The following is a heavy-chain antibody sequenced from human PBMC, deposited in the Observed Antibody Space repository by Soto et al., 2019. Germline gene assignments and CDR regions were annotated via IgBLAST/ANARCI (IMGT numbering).Heavy chain of an antibody. CDR2: ISAYNGNT. Sequence: QVQLVQSGAEVRKPGASVKVSCKASGYTFTSYGISWVRQAPGQGLEWMGWISAYNGNTNYAQKLQGRVTMTTDTSTSTAYMELRSLRSDDTAVYYCARDLVTYSGYDLGNAFDIWGQGTMVTVSS. CDR1: GYTFTSYG. CDR3: ARDLVTYSGYDLGNAFDI. D-gene: IGHD5-12*01. V-gene: IGHV1-18*01. J-gene: IGHJ3*02.